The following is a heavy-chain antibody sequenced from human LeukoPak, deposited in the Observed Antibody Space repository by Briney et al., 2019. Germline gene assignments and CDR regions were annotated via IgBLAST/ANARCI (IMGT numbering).Heavy chain of an antibody. CDR3: AREDYGDYVSPVNNWFDP. V-gene: IGHV1-69*05. D-gene: IGHD4-17*01. CDR1: GGTFGIYG. J-gene: IGHJ5*02. Sequence: SVKVSCKASGGTFGIYGMSWVRQAPGQGLEWMGGIIPMYRTPTYAERFEGRVTISTDDSTSTVYMELSSLRSEDTAVYYCAREDYGDYVSPVNNWFDPWGQGTLVTVSS. CDR2: IIPMYRTP.